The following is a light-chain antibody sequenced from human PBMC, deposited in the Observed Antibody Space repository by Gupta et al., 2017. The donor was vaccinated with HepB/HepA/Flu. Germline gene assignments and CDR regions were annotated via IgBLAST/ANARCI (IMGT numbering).Light chain of an antibody. J-gene: IGLJ3*02. Sequence: QPVLAQPPSVPGAPGRRVIISCTGSSSNIGAPYDVHWYQQLPGLVPKLLVYDDNKRPSGVPDRFSGSKSGTSASLAITGLQAEDEADYYCQSYDKSLRGRVFGGGTKLTVL. CDR1: SSNIGAPYD. CDR2: DDN. CDR3: QSYDKSLRGRV. V-gene: IGLV1-40*01.